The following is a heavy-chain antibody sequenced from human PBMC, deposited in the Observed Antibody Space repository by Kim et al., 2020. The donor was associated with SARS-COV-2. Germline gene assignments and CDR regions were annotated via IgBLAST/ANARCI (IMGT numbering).Heavy chain of an antibody. CDR1: GFTFIRSD. CDR3: ARGWDYYDSSGVDY. D-gene: IGHD3-22*01. Sequence: GGSLRLSCAASGFTFIRSDMHWVRQAPGKGLEWVAVISYDGSNKYYADSVKGRFTISRDNSKNTLYLQMNSLRAEDTAVYYCARGWDYYDSSGVDYWGQG. J-gene: IGHJ4*02. CDR2: ISYDGSNK. V-gene: IGHV3-30*04.